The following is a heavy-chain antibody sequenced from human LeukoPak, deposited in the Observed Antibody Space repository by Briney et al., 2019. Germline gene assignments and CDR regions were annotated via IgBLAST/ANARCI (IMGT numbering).Heavy chain of an antibody. D-gene: IGHD1-1*01. V-gene: IGHV4-59*08. J-gene: IGHJ4*02. Sequence: SETLSLTCTVSGGSISGYYWTWIRQPPGKGPEWIGYIYHSGNTNYNPSLKSRVTISLDMSKNQFSLKLTSVTAADTAVYYCARRTTVAPEYHFGSWGQGILVTVSS. CDR3: ARRTTVAPEYHFGS. CDR1: GGSISGYY. CDR2: IYHSGNT.